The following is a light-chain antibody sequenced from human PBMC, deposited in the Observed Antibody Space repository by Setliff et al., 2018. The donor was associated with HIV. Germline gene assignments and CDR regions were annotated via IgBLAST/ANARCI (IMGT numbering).Light chain of an antibody. Sequence: QSALAQPPSVSGSPGQSVTISCIGTSRDVGSYNRVSWYQQSPGTAPKLMIYEVSYRPSEVPDRFSASKSGNTASLTISGLQAEDEADYYCSSYTTSNTYVFGTGTKV. CDR2: EVS. V-gene: IGLV2-18*02. J-gene: IGLJ1*01. CDR1: SRDVGSYNR. CDR3: SSYTTSNTYV.